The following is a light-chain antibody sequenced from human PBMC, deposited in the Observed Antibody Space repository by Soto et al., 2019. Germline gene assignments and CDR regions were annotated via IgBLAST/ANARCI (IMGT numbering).Light chain of an antibody. Sequence: EIVLTQSPSTLSWSAGDRATLSCRTSQSVSTFLAWYQQKPGQAPMLLIYDASNRATGIPARFSGSGSGTDFSLTIRGLKTEDFAVYYCQQYRMSPNTFGQGTRLEIK. V-gene: IGKV3-11*01. J-gene: IGKJ5*01. CDR1: QSVSTF. CDR2: DAS. CDR3: QQYRMSPNT.